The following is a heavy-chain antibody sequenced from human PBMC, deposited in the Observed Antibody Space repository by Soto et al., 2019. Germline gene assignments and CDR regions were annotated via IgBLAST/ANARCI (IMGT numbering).Heavy chain of an antibody. CDR1: GFSFTYSA. CDR3: TREADDGIGPIDY. J-gene: IGHJ4*02. D-gene: IGHD3-3*01. CDR2: ISGDGGTT. Sequence: EVLLLDSGGGLVQPGGSLTLSCAASGFSFTYSAMNWVRQAPGKGLEWVSHISGDGGTTYYADSVKGRFTFSRDNSKNTLDLQMNSLRAEDSAIYYCTREADDGIGPIDYWGQGTLVTVSS. V-gene: IGHV3-23*01.